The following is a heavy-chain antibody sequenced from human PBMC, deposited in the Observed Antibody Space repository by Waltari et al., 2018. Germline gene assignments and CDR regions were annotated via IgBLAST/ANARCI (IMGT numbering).Heavy chain of an antibody. V-gene: IGHV3-21*01. CDR1: GFTFSSYS. J-gene: IGHJ4*02. D-gene: IGHD5-12*01. CDR3: ARDQGGWLQFSEIDY. CDR2: ISSSSSYI. Sequence: EVQLVESGGGLVKPGGSLRLSCAASGFTFSSYSMNWVRQAPGKGLEWVSSISSSSSYIYHATSVKGRFTISRDNAKNSLYLQMNSLRAEDTAVYYCARDQGGWLQFSEIDYWGQGTLVTVSS.